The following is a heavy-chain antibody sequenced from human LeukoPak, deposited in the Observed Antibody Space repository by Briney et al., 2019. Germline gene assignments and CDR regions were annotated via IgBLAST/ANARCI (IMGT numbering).Heavy chain of an antibody. CDR1: GGTFSSYA. V-gene: IGHV1-69*13. D-gene: IGHD2-8*02. J-gene: IGHJ5*02. CDR3: ARSVGGLLSNWFDP. CDR2: IIPIFGTA. Sequence: SVKVSCKASGGTFSSYAISWVRQAPGQGLEWMGGIIPIFGTANYAQKFQGRVTITADESTSTAYMELSSLRSEDTAVYYCARSVGGLLSNWFDPWGQGTLVTVSS.